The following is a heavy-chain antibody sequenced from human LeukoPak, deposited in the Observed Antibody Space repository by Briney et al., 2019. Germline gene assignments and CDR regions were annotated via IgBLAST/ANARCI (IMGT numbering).Heavy chain of an antibody. D-gene: IGHD5-24*01. CDR3: VGSGWLQFIDY. CDR2: ISYDGSNK. V-gene: IGHV3-30-3*01. Sequence: GRSLRLSCAASGFTFSSYAMHWVRQAPGKGLEWVAVISYDGSNKYYADSVKGRFTISRDNSKNTLYLQMNSLRAEDTAVYYCVGSGWLQFIDYWGQGTLVTVSS. J-gene: IGHJ4*02. CDR1: GFTFSSYA.